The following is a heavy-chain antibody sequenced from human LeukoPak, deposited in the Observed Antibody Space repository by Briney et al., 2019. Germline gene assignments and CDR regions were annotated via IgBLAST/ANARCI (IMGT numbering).Heavy chain of an antibody. D-gene: IGHD6-19*01. Sequence: SETLSLTCSVSGGSISISNYFWGWIRQPPGKGLEWIASRSSTGITHYHSSLESRISLSVETSKSQFSLRLTSLTAADTAVYYCAFSGWFWGAFDYWGQGILVTVSS. J-gene: IGHJ4*02. V-gene: IGHV4-39*01. CDR1: GGSISISNYF. CDR3: AFSGWFWGAFDY. CDR2: RSSTGIT.